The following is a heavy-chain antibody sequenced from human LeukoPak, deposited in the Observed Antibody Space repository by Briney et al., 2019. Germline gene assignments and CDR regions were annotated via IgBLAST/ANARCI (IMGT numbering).Heavy chain of an antibody. D-gene: IGHD1-26*01. CDR3: ARRANSWHQFDY. V-gene: IGHV1-18*01. CDR2: VSAYNGNT. J-gene: IGHJ4*02. CDR1: GYTFTSYG. Sequence: ASVKVSCKASGYTFTSYGISWVRQAPGQGLEWMGWVSAYNGNTDYAQNLQGRVTMTTDTSTTTAYMELRSLRSDDTAVYYCARRANSWHQFDYWGQGTLVTVSS.